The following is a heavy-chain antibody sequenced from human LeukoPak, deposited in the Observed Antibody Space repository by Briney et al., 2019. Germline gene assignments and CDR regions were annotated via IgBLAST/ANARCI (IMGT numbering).Heavy chain of an antibody. CDR3: ARIEGDNSLDY. CDR1: GGSISDYY. CDR2: IHSSGST. V-gene: IGHV4-59*01. D-gene: IGHD3-16*01. Sequence: SETLSLTCTVSGGSISDYYWTWIRQPPGKGLEWIAYIHSSGSTNYNPSLKSRVIISVDTSRSQLSLKLSTVTAADTAVYYCARIEGDNSLDYWGQGTLVTVSS. J-gene: IGHJ4*02.